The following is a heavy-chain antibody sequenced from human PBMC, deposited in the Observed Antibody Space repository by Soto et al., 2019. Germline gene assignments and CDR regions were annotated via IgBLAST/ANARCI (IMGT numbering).Heavy chain of an antibody. V-gene: IGHV4-59*01. J-gene: IGHJ4*02. CDR2: IYYSGGT. CDR1: GGSISSYY. D-gene: IGHD3-3*01. CDR3: ARARRITIFGVVPPYFDY. Sequence: PSETLSLTCTVSGGSISSYYWSWIRQPPGKGLEWIGYIYYSGGTNYNPSLKSRVTISVDTPKNQFSLKLSSVTAADTAVYYCARARRITIFGVVPPYFDYWGQGTLVTVSS.